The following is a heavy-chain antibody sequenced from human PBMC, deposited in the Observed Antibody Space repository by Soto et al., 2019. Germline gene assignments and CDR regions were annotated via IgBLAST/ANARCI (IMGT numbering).Heavy chain of an antibody. J-gene: IGHJ4*02. CDR1: GGSISSGGYS. D-gene: IGHD3-3*01. CDR2: IYQGGTS. V-gene: IGHV4-30-2*01. CDR3: ARGPRHLWTPGSFDS. Sequence: SETLSLTCAVSGGSISSGGYSWSWIRQPPGEALEWIGYIYQGGTSYYNPSLKSRVIISVDRSKNQFSLNLNSVTAADTAVYYCARGPRHLWTPGSFDSWGRGTLVTVSS.